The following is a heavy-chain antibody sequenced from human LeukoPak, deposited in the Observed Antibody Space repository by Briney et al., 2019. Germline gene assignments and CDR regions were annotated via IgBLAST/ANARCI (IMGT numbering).Heavy chain of an antibody. V-gene: IGHV1-2*06. D-gene: IGHD6-13*01. J-gene: IGHJ4*01. CDR1: GYTFTGYY. CDR2: INPNNGGT. CDR3: ATRYSSSSYYFDY. Sequence: ASVKVSCKASGYTFTGYYIHWVRQAPGQGLEWMGRINPNNGGTNYAQKFQGRVTITADKSTSTAYMELSSLRSEDTAVYYCATRYSSSSYYFDYWGQGTLVTVSS.